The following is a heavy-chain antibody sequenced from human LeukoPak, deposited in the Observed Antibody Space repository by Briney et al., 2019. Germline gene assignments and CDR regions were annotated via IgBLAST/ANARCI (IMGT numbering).Heavy chain of an antibody. CDR3: ARDVRAAGTGRAFDI. CDR2: ISAYNGNT. D-gene: IGHD6-13*01. Sequence: ASVKVSCKASGYTFTSYGISWVRQAPGQGLEWMGWISAYNGNTNYAQKLQGRVTMTTDTSTSTAYMELRSLRSDDTAVYYCARDVRAAGTGRAFDIWGQGTMVTVSS. J-gene: IGHJ3*02. V-gene: IGHV1-18*01. CDR1: GYTFTSYG.